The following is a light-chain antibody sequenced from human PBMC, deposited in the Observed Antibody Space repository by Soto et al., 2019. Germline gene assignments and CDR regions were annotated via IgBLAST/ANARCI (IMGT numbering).Light chain of an antibody. Sequence: QLVLTQSPSASASLGASVKLTCTLSSGYSTYAIAWHQQQSGKGPRFLMKINYDGTHSKGDGFYDRFSGSSSGAERHLTTYSLQSEDEADYYCQSLGTGIQVFGGGTKLTVL. CDR2: INYDGTH. V-gene: IGLV4-69*01. J-gene: IGLJ3*02. CDR1: SGYSTYA. CDR3: QSLGTGIQV.